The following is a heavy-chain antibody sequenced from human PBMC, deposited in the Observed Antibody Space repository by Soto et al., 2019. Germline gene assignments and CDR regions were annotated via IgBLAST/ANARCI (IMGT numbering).Heavy chain of an antibody. Sequence: EVQLVESGGGLVQPGESLRLSCAASGFTFSYYWMHWVRQAPGKGLVWVSRIHSDGSSTTYADSVKGRFSISRDNARDTVYLPMNSLRAEEPAVYYCARGDRGAFDLWGQGTVLTVSS. CDR1: GFTFSYYW. CDR3: ARGDRGAFDL. CDR2: IHSDGSST. V-gene: IGHV3-74*01. D-gene: IGHD1-26*01. J-gene: IGHJ3*01.